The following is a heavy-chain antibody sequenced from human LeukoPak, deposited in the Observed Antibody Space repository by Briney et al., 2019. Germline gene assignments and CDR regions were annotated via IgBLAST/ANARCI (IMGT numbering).Heavy chain of an antibody. D-gene: IGHD3-10*01. Sequence: SETLSLTCTVSGGSISSYYWSWIRQPAGKGLEWIGRIYTSGSTNYNPSLKSRVTMSVDTSKNQFSLKLSSVTAADTAVYYCARETDYYGSGSYSPYYYYYGMDVWGQGTTVTVFS. CDR2: IYTSGST. CDR3: ARETDYYGSGSYSPYYYYYGMDV. J-gene: IGHJ6*02. CDR1: GGSISSYY. V-gene: IGHV4-4*07.